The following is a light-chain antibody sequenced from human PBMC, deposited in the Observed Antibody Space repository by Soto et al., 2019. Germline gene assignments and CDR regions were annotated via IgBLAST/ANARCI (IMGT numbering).Light chain of an antibody. CDR1: QSISSY. Sequence: DIQMTQSPSSLSASVGDRVTITCRASQSISSYLNWYQQKPGKAPKLLIYAASSLQSGVPSRFSGSGSGTDFTLTISSMPTADFAHYYCQQSHSTSWTFGQGTKVDIK. CDR2: AAS. CDR3: QQSHSTSWT. J-gene: IGKJ1*01. V-gene: IGKV1-39*01.